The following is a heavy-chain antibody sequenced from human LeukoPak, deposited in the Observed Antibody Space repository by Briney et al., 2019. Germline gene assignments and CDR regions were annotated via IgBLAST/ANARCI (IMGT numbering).Heavy chain of an antibody. CDR1: GFTFSRHW. D-gene: IGHD4-17*01. CDR3: ARLKDTTSVFDY. J-gene: IGHJ4*02. V-gene: IGHV3-7*03. Sequence: GGSLRLSCVVSGFTFSRHWMTWVRQAPGKGLEWVANIKPDGSDKYYVDSVKGRFTVSRDNARNSLYLQMDSLRAEDTAVYYCARLKDTTSVFDYWGQGTLVTVSS. CDR2: IKPDGSDK.